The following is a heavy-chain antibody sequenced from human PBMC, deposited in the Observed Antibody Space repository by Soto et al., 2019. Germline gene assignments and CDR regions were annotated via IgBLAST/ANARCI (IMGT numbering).Heavy chain of an antibody. CDR2: INAGNGNT. J-gene: IGHJ3*02. V-gene: IGHV1-3*01. CDR1: GYTFTSYA. Sequence: ASVKVSCKASGYTFTSYAMHWVRQAPGQRLEWMGWINAGNGNTKYSQKFQGRVTITRDTSASTAYMELSSLRSEDTAVYYCAKSPISTLDAFDIWGQGTMVTVSS. CDR3: AKSPISTLDAFDI. D-gene: IGHD2-21*01.